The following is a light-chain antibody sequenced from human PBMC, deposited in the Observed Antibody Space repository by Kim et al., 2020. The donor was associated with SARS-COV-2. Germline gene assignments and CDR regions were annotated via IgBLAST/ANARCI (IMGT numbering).Light chain of an antibody. J-gene: IGKJ2*01. Sequence: LSPGERAPLSCRASQSVSRSYLAWYQQNPGQAPRLLIYGASSRATGIPDRFSGSGSGTDFTLTISRLEPEDFAVYYCQQYGSSPYTFGQGTKLEI. CDR3: QQYGSSPYT. V-gene: IGKV3-20*01. CDR2: GAS. CDR1: QSVSRSY.